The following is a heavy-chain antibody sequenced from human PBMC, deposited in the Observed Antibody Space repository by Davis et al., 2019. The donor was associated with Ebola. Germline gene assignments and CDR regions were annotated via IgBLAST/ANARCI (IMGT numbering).Heavy chain of an antibody. Sequence: GGSLRLSCAASGFTFSGSAMHWVRQASGKGLEWVGRIKSKTDGGTTDYAAPVKGRFTISRDDSKNTLYLQMNSLKTEDTAVYYCTAYSSSSNFDYWGQGTLVTVSS. J-gene: IGHJ4*02. D-gene: IGHD6-6*01. V-gene: IGHV3-15*05. CDR2: IKSKTDGGTT. CDR1: GFTFSGSA. CDR3: TAYSSSSNFDY.